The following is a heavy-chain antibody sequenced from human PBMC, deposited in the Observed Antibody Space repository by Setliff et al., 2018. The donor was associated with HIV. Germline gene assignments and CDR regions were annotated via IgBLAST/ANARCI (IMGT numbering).Heavy chain of an antibody. Sequence: PSETLSLTCAVYGGSFSGYYWSWIRQPPGKGLERIGEVTHSGRTNYNPSLESRVTTSVDTSKKQFSLRLTSVTAADTAVYYCARGVRDNSGWSSYYFDYWGQGTLVTVSS. D-gene: IGHD6-19*01. CDR3: ARGVRDNSGWSSYYFDY. CDR2: VTHSGRT. V-gene: IGHV4-34*01. J-gene: IGHJ4*02. CDR1: GGSFSGYY.